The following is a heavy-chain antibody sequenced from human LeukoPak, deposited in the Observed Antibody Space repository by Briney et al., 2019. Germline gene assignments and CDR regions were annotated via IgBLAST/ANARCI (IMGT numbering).Heavy chain of an antibody. CDR1: GYSISSGYY. J-gene: IGHJ3*02. D-gene: IGHD2-2*01. V-gene: IGHV4-38-2*02. CDR3: ARADGRYCSSTSCYGALEGNFDI. Sequence: SETLSLTCTVSGYSISSGYYWGWIRQPPGKGLEWIGSIYHSGSTYYNPSPKSRVTISVDTSKNQFSLKLSSVTAADTAVYYCARADGRYCSSTSCYGALEGNFDIWGQGTMVTVSS. CDR2: IYHSGST.